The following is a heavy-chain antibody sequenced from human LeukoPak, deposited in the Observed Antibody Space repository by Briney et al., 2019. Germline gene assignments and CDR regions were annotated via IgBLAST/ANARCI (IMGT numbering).Heavy chain of an antibody. J-gene: IGHJ6*03. V-gene: IGHV3-7*01. CDR3: ARVLXXXIXSAPYYYYYMDV. CDR1: GFTFSSYW. D-gene: IGHD3-3*01. CDR2: IKQDGSEK. Sequence: GGSLRLSCAASGFTFSSYWMSWVRQAPGKGLEWVANIKQDGSEKYYVDSVKGRFTISRDNAKNSLYLQMNSLRAEDTAVYYXARVLXXXIXSAPYYYYYMDVWGKGTTVTVSS.